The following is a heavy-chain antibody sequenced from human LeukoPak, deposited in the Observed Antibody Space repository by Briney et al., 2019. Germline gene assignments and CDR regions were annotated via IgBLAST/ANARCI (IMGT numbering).Heavy chain of an antibody. CDR1: GGSISSYY. J-gene: IGHJ4*02. CDR2: IYTSGST. CDR3: ARLDSSGWYPIFDY. D-gene: IGHD6-19*01. Sequence: PSQTLSLTCTVSGGSISSYYWSWIRQPAGKGLEWIGRIYTSGSTNYNPSLKSRVTMSVDTSKNQFSLKLSSVTVADTAVYYCARLDSSGWYPIFDYWGQGTLVTVSS. V-gene: IGHV4-4*07.